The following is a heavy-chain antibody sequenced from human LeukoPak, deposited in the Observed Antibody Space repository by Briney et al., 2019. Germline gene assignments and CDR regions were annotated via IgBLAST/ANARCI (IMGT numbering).Heavy chain of an antibody. CDR2: ISSSSSYI. Sequence: PGGSLRLSCAASGFTFSSYSMNWVRQAPGKGLEWVSSISSSSSYIYYADSLKGRFTISRDNAKNSLYLQMNSLRAEDTAVYYCARSTRAIAFDIWGQGTMVTVSS. CDR1: GFTFSSYS. V-gene: IGHV3-21*01. CDR3: ARSTRAIAFDI. D-gene: IGHD2-2*01. J-gene: IGHJ3*02.